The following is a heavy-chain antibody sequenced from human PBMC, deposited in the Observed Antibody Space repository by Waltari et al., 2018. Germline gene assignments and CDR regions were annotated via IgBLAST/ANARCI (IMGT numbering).Heavy chain of an antibody. D-gene: IGHD3-9*01. CDR3: ARGASINLSSAFDP. CDR2: INPNSGAS. J-gene: IGHJ5*01. V-gene: IGHV1-2*06. Sequence: QVQLVQSGAEVKKPGASVKVYCKASGYTFTADYIHWVRQAPGQGLEWMGRINPNSGASNYAVKLQGRISLTRDMSLNTAFMELSRLTSDDTAVYYCARGASINLSSAFDPWGQGTLVTVSS. CDR1: GYTFTADY.